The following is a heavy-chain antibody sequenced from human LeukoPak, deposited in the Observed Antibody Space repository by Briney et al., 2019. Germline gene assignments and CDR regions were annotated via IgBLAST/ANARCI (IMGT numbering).Heavy chain of an antibody. CDR2: IKQDGSEK. J-gene: IGHJ4*02. D-gene: IGHD3-9*01. V-gene: IGHV3-7*04. CDR1: GFTFSSYW. Sequence: GGSLRLSCAASGFTFSSYWMSWVRQAPGKGLEWVANIKQDGSEKYYVASVKGRFTISRDNAKNSLYLQMNSLRAEDTAVYYCARDGGHDILTGYYNPPPDYWGQGTLVTVSS. CDR3: ARDGGHDILTGYYNPPPDY.